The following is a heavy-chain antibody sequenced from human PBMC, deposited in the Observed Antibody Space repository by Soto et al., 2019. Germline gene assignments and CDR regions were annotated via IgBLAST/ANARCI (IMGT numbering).Heavy chain of an antibody. Sequence: GSLRLSCAASGFTFSSYGMHWVRQAPGKGLEWVAVIWYDGSNKYYADSVKGRFTISRDNSKNTLYLQMNSLRAEDTAVYYCARDSNSYYYDSSGYYGWFDPWGQGTLVTVSS. D-gene: IGHD3-22*01. V-gene: IGHV3-33*01. CDR1: GFTFSSYG. J-gene: IGHJ5*02. CDR2: IWYDGSNK. CDR3: ARDSNSYYYDSSGYYGWFDP.